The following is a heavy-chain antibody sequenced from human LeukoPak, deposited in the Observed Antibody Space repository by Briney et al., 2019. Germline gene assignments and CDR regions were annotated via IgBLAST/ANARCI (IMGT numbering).Heavy chain of an antibody. CDR3: ARAAGDYGDYDYFYYMDV. V-gene: IGHV1-2*02. Sequence: ASVKVSCKASGYTFTGYYMHWVRQAPGQGLEWMGWINPNSGGTNYAQKFQGRVTVTRDTSISTAYMELSRLRSDDTAMYYCARAAGDYGDYDYFYYMDVWGKGTTVTISS. J-gene: IGHJ6*03. CDR1: GYTFTGYY. D-gene: IGHD4-17*01. CDR2: INPNSGGT.